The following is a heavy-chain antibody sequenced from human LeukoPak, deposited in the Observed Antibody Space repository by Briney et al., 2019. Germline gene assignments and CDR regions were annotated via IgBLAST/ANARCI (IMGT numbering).Heavy chain of an antibody. V-gene: IGHV3-30-3*01. CDR2: MSYKGSNK. CDR1: GFTFNNYG. CDR3: ARDGWIKVVVILGYYMDV. D-gene: IGHD2-21*01. Sequence: GRSLRLSCAASGFTFNNYGIHWVRQAPGKGLEWVAVMSYKGSNKHYAESVRGRFTISRDNSKNTVYLQMNSLRVEDTAVYYCARDGWIKVVVILGYYMDVWGKGTTVTVSS. J-gene: IGHJ6*03.